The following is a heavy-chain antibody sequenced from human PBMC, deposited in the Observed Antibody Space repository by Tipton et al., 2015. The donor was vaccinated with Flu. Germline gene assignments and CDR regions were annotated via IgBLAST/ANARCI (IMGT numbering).Heavy chain of an antibody. CDR3: AKEQYQLLYRSGLDD. V-gene: IGHV3-23*01. D-gene: IGHD2-2*02. Sequence: SLRLSCAASGFTFSSYAMSWFRQAPGKGLEWVSAISGSGGSTYYADSVKGRFTISRDNSKNTLYLQMNSLRAEDTAVYYCAKEQYQLLYRSGLDDWGQGAQVTVSS. CDR2: ISGSGGST. J-gene: IGHJ4*02. CDR1: GFTFSSYA.